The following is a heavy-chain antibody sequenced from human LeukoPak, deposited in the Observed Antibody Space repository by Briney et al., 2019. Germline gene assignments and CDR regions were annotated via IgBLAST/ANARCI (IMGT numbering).Heavy chain of an antibody. Sequence: GSLRLSCAASGFTFDDYGMSWVRHAPGKGLEWVSAISGSGGSTYYADSVKGRFIISRDNSKNTLYLQMNSLRAEDTAVYYCANDGAYYDSSTDAFDIWGQGTMVTVSS. J-gene: IGHJ3*02. CDR1: GFTFDDYG. CDR3: ANDGAYYDSSTDAFDI. D-gene: IGHD3-22*01. V-gene: IGHV3-23*01. CDR2: ISGSGGST.